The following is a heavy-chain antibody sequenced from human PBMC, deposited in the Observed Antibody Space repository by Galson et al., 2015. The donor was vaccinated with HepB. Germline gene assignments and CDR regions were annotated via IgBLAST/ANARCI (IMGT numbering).Heavy chain of an antibody. CDR2: ISGYNGHT. CDR1: GYTFTTYG. D-gene: IGHD3-16*01. V-gene: IGHV1-18*04. CDR3: ARVGSSSYGMDV. Sequence: SVKVSCKASGYTFTTYGISWVRQAPGQGLEWMGWISGYNGHTNYAQKLQGRVTMTRDTSTSTAYMELRSLRSADTALYYCARVGSSSYGMDVWGQGTTVTVS. J-gene: IGHJ6*02.